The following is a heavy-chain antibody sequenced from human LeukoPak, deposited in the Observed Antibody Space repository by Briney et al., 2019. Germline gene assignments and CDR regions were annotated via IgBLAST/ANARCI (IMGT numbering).Heavy chain of an antibody. CDR3: ARGSGVGDY. Sequence: GGSLRLSCAASVFTFNSYWMHWVRQAPGKGLLWVSRINGDGSSTNYADSVKGRFTISRDNAKNTLYLQMNSLRAEDTAVYYCARGSGVGDYWGQGTLVTVSS. J-gene: IGHJ4*02. V-gene: IGHV3-74*01. CDR2: INGDGSST. CDR1: VFTFNSYW. D-gene: IGHD7-27*01.